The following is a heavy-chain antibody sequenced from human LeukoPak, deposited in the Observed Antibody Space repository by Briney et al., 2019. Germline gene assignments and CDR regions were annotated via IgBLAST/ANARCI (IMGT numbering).Heavy chain of an antibody. D-gene: IGHD2-15*01. CDR1: GGSISSGDYY. CDR3: ARLRGLHAFDI. V-gene: IGHV4-30-4*01. CDR2: IYYSGST. J-gene: IGHJ3*02. Sequence: SETLSLTCTVSGGSISSGDYYWRWIRQPPGKGLEWIGYIYYSGSTYYNPSLKSRVTISVDTSKNQFSLKLSSVTAADTAVYYCARLRGLHAFDIWGQGTMVTVSS.